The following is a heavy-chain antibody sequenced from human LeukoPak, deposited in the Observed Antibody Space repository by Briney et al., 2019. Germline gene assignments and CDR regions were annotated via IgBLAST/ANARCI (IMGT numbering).Heavy chain of an antibody. Sequence: QPGESLRLSCAASGFTVSSNYMSWVRQAPGKWLEWVSVIYSGGSTYYADSVKGRFTISRDNSKNTLYIQINSLRAEDTAVYYCAYSSSPHGAFDIWGQGTKVTVSS. CDR2: IYSGGST. V-gene: IGHV3-66*02. CDR1: GFTVSSNY. D-gene: IGHD6-6*01. CDR3: AYSSSPHGAFDI. J-gene: IGHJ3*02.